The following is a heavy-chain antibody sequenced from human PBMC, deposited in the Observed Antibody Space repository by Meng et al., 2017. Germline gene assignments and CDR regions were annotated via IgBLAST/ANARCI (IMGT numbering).Heavy chain of an antibody. Sequence: GGSLRLSCAASGFTFSSYSMNWVRQAPGKGLEWVSSISSSSSYIYYADSVKGRFTISRDNAKNSLYLQMNSLRAEDTAVYYCARVRYGRATRGAFDIWGQGTMVTVSS. J-gene: IGHJ3*02. D-gene: IGHD3-10*02. V-gene: IGHV3-21*01. CDR1: GFTFSSYS. CDR3: ARVRYGRATRGAFDI. CDR2: ISSSSSYI.